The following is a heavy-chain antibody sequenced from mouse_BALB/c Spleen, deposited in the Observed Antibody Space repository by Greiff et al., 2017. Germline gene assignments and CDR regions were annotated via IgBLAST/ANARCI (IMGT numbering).Heavy chain of an antibody. V-gene: IGHV14-3*02. CDR1: GFNIKDTY. J-gene: IGHJ2*01. Sequence: VQLQQSGAELVKPGASVKLSCTASGFNIKDTYMHWVKQRPEQGLEWIGRIDPANGNTKYDPKFQGKATITADTSSNTAYLQLSSLTSEDTAVYYCARSGYYPYYFDDWGQGTTLTVSS. CDR2: IDPANGNT. D-gene: IGHD2-3*01. CDR3: ARSGYYPYYFDD.